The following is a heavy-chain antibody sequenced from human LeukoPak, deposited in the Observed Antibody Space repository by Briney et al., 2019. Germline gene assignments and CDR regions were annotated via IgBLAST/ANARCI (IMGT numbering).Heavy chain of an antibody. J-gene: IGHJ4*02. Sequence: KPSETLSLTCTVSGGSISSYYWSWIRQSAGKGLEWIGRIYSSGSTNYNPSLKSRVTMSIDTSKNQFSLNLSSVTAADTAMYYCAREGTTVTHFDYWGQGALVTVSS. CDR1: GGSISSYY. CDR2: IYSSGST. V-gene: IGHV4-4*07. CDR3: AREGTTVTHFDY. D-gene: IGHD4-11*01.